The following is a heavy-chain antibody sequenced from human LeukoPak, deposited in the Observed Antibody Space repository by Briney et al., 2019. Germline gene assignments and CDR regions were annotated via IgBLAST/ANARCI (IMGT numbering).Heavy chain of an antibody. V-gene: IGHV3-49*04. CDR2: IRSKAYGGTT. CDR3: TGLTIYYDSSGYYFDY. D-gene: IGHD3-22*01. J-gene: IGHJ4*02. CDR1: GFTFGDYA. Sequence: PGRSLRLSCTASGFTFGDYAMSWVRQAPGKGLEWVGFIRSKAYGGTTEYAASVKGRFTISRDDSKSIAYLQMNSLKTEDTAVYYCTGLTIYYDSSGYYFDYWGQGTLVTVSS.